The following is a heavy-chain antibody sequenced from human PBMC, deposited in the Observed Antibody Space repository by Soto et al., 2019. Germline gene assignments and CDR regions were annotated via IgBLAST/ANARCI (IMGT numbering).Heavy chain of an antibody. D-gene: IGHD4-17*01. V-gene: IGHV1-69*04. J-gene: IGHJ4*02. Sequence: GASVKVSCKASGGTFSSYAIHWVRQAPGQGLEWLGKIIPSYDRTNYAQKFQGRVTVTADTYTTTAYMELSSLRSDDTSVYYCARDPSNDYGGDTFDYWGQGTRVTVSP. CDR1: GGTFSSYA. CDR2: IIPSYDRT. CDR3: ARDPSNDYGGDTFDY.